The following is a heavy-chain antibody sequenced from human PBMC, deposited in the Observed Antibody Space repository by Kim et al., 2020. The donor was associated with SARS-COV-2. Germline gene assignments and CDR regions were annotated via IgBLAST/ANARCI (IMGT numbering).Heavy chain of an antibody. J-gene: IGHJ6*02. CDR3: ARAPDCGGGSCFGFHYYGMDV. D-gene: IGHD2-15*01. CDR1: GFTFSDYW. Sequence: GGSLRLSCAASGFTFSDYWVHWVRKDPRKGLVWVSRIDRDGSTTTYADSVRGRFTIYRDNAKNMVYLQMNSLRAEDTAVYYCARAPDCGGGSCFGFHYYGMDVWGPGTTVTVSS. V-gene: IGHV3-74*03. CDR2: IDRDGSTT.